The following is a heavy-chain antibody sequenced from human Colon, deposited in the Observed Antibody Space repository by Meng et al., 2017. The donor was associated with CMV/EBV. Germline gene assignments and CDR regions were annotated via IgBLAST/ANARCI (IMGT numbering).Heavy chain of an antibody. Sequence: GGSLRLSCEASGFSFEDHAMHWVRQAPGKGLEWVSLITWDASGTYYADSVRSRFTISRDNRKNLLYLQMNSLRPEDTAVYYCARDVPLVRGTGLYDHWGQGTVVTVSS. CDR3: ARDVPLVRGTGLYDH. V-gene: IGHV3-43D*03. CDR1: GFSFEDHA. D-gene: IGHD1-26*01. J-gene: IGHJ5*02. CDR2: ITWDASGT.